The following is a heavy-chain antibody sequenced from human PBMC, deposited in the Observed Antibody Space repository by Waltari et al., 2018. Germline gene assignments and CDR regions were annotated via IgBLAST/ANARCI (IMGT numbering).Heavy chain of an antibody. CDR1: GFSFSSYA. V-gene: IGHV3-23*01. CDR3: AKGGLSSSWPKNWFDP. J-gene: IGHJ5*02. D-gene: IGHD6-19*01. CDR2: MIGSAGNT. Sequence: EVQVLESGGGLVQPGGSLRLSCAASGFSFSSYAVSWVRQAQGKGLEWVSAMIGSAGNTYYSDSVKGRFTLSRDNSNNTVYLQMNSLRADDTAVYYCAKGGLSSSWPKNWFDPWGQGTLVTVSS.